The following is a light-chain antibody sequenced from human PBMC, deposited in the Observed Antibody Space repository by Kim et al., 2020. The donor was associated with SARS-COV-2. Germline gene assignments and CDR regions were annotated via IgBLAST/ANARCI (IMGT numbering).Light chain of an antibody. CDR3: SSRSGSNNWV. CDR1: SSDVGGYNY. J-gene: IGLJ3*02. V-gene: IGLV2-8*01. CDR2: EVT. Sequence: QSALTQPASVSGSPGQSITISCTGTSSDVGGYNYVSWYQQHPGKAPKLMIYEVTKRPSGVPDRFSGSKSGNTASLTVSGLQAEDEADYYCSSRSGSNNWVFGGGTQLTVL.